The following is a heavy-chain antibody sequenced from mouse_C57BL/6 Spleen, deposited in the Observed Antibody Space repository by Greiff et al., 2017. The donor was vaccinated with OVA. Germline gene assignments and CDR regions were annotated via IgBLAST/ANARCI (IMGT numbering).Heavy chain of an antibody. CDR2: IHPNSGST. V-gene: IGHV1-64*01. CDR3: ARTGTGYYFDY. CDR1: GYTFTSYW. Sequence: VQLQQSGAELVKPGASVKLSCKASGYTFTSYWMHWVKQRPGQGLEWIGMIHPNSGSTNYNEKFKSKATLTVDKSSSTAYMQLSSLTSEDSAVYYCARTGTGYYFDYWGQGTTLTVSS. D-gene: IGHD4-1*01. J-gene: IGHJ2*01.